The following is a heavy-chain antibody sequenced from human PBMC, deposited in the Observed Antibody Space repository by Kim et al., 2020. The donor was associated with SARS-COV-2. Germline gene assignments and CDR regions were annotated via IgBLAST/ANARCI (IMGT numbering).Heavy chain of an antibody. CDR1: GFTFSSYS. CDR2: ISSSISYI. D-gene: IGHD2-2*01. V-gene: IGHV3-21*01. J-gene: IGHJ3*02. Sequence: GGSLRLSCAASGFTFSSYSMNWVRQAPGKGLEWVSSISSSISYIYYADSVKGRFTISRDNAKNSLYLQMNSLRAEDTAVYYCARSSSVSGFFDIWGQGTMVTVSS. CDR3: ARSSSVSGFFDI.